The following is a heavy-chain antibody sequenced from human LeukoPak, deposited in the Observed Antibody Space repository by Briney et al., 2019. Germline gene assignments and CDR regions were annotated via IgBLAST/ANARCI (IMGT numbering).Heavy chain of an antibody. CDR3: ARYYYDSGGYYSSFTDY. CDR1: GGSFSGYY. Sequence: SETLSLTCAVYGGSFSGYYWSWIRQPPGKGLEWIGEINHSGSTNYNPSLKSRVTISVDTSKNQFSLKLSSVTAADTAVYYCARYYYDSGGYYSSFTDYWGQGTLVTVSS. J-gene: IGHJ4*02. CDR2: INHSGST. V-gene: IGHV4-34*01. D-gene: IGHD3-22*01.